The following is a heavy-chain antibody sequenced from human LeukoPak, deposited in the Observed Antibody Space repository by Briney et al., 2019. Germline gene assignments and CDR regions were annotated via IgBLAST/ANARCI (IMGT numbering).Heavy chain of an antibody. J-gene: IGHJ3*02. Sequence: GGSLRLSCAASGFTFSSYSMNWVRQAPGEGLEWVSSISSSSSYIYYADSVKGRFTISRDNAKNSLYLQMNSLRAEDTAVYYCARSGMATATACAFDIWGQGTMVTVSS. CDR1: GFTFSSYS. V-gene: IGHV3-21*01. CDR3: ARSGMATATACAFDI. CDR2: ISSSSSYI. D-gene: IGHD5-24*01.